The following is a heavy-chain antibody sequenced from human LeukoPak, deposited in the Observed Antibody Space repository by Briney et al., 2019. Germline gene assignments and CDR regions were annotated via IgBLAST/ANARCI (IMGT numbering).Heavy chain of an antibody. D-gene: IGHD3-10*01. CDR1: GYTFTGYY. V-gene: IGHV1-2*06. CDR3: ARFPYYYGSGIFDY. J-gene: IGHJ4*02. Sequence: ASVKVSCKASGYTFTGYYMHWVRQAPGQGLEWMGRINPNSGGTNYAQKFQGRVTMTRDTSISTAYMELSRLRSDDTAVYYCARFPYYYGSGIFDYWGQGTLFTVSS. CDR2: INPNSGGT.